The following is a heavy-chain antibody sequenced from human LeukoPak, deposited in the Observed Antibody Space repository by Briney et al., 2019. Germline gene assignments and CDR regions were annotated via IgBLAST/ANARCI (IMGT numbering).Heavy chain of an antibody. J-gene: IGHJ4*02. V-gene: IGHV4-4*07. D-gene: IGHD4-17*01. CDR2: IYTSGST. CDR1: GGSISSYY. CDR3: ARGNTRGVESLTTVTSY. Sequence: PSETLSLTCTVSGGSISSYYWSWIRQPAGKGLEWIGRIYTSGSTNYNPSLKSRVTMSVDTSKNQFSLKLSSVTAADTAVYYCARGNTRGVESLTTVTSYWGQGTLVTVSS.